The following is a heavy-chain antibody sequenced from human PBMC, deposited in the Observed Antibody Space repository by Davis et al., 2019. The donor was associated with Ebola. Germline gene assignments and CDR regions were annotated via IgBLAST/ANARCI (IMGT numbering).Heavy chain of an antibody. CDR2: ITPYNGNT. V-gene: IGHV1-18*01. J-gene: IGHJ6*02. CDR3: ARDKRIAASQPNYYYGMDV. Sequence: ASVKVSCKASGYTFTSYGISWLRQAPGQGLEWMGWITPYNGNTTYAQKLQGRVTMTTDTSTSTAYMELRSLRSDDTAVYYCARDKRIAASQPNYYYGMDVWGQGTTVTVSS. D-gene: IGHD6-6*01. CDR1: GYTFTSYG.